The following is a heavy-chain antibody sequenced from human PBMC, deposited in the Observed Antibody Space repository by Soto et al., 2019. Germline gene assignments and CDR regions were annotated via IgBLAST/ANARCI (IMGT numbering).Heavy chain of an antibody. CDR1: GFTFDDYA. CDR2: ISWNSGSI. Sequence: GGSLRLSCAASGFTFDDYAMHWVRQAPGKGLEWVSGISWNSGSIGYADSVKGRFTISRDNAKNSLYLQMNSLRAEDTALYYCEKAEHSGYVSNFAFDIGGKGTMVTVPS. V-gene: IGHV3-9*01. D-gene: IGHD5-12*01. CDR3: EKAEHSGYVSNFAFDI. J-gene: IGHJ3*02.